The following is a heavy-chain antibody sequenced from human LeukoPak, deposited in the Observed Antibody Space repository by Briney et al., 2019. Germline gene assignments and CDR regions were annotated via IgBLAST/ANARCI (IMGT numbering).Heavy chain of an antibody. CDR2: IYPGDSDT. J-gene: IGHJ3*02. CDR1: GYTFTTYW. Sequence: GESLKISCEGSGYTFTTYWIGWVRQMPGKGLEWMGIIYPGDSDTRYSPSFQGQVTISAAKSINTAYLRWSSLQASDTGIYYCGRSRRNDLVDGFDIWGQGTLVTVSS. CDR3: GRSRRNDLVDGFDI. D-gene: IGHD3-3*01. V-gene: IGHV5-51*01.